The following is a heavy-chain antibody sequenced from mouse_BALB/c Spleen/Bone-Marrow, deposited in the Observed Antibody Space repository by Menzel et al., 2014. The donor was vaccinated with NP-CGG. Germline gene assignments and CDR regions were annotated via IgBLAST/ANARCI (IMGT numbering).Heavy chain of an antibody. V-gene: IGHV1-7*01. CDR2: INPSTGYT. D-gene: IGHD2-2*01. Sequence: QVHVKQSGAELAKPGASVKMSCKASGYTFTSYWMHWVRQRPGQGLEWIGYINPSTGYTEHNQKFKDKATLTADKSSSTAYMQLSSLTSEDSAVYYCARSGGYDGFSYWGQGTTLTVSS. J-gene: IGHJ2*01. CDR1: GYTFTSYW. CDR3: ARSGGYDGFSY.